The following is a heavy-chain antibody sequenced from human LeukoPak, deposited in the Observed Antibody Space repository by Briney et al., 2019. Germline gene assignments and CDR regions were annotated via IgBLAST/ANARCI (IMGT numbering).Heavy chain of an antibody. CDR3: AKIPVELWRGSEEYYYMDV. CDR1: GFPFSSFG. D-gene: IGHD1-26*01. V-gene: IGHV3-30*02. J-gene: IGHJ6*03. CDR2: IRYDGNIK. Sequence: PGGSLRLSCAASGFPFSSFGIHWVRQAPGKGLEWVAFIRYDGNIKYYADSVKGRFTISRDNSKNTLCLQMNSLRAEDTAVYYCAKIPVELWRGSEEYYYMDVWGKGTTVTISS.